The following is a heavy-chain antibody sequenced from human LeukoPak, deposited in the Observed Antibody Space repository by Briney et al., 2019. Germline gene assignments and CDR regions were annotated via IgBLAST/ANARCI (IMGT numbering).Heavy chain of an antibody. J-gene: IGHJ4*02. CDR2: LYYSRTT. D-gene: IGHD3-3*01. CDR1: GGSISSGSHH. Sequence: SETLSLTCTVSGGSISSGSHHWGWFRQSPGKGLEWIGSLYYSRTTCYNPSLNSRVTISVVTSKNQFSLQLSSVTAADTAVYYCARHDGRGGNTMGALDSWGQGSLVTVSS. V-gene: IGHV4-39*01. CDR3: ARHDGRGGNTMGALDS.